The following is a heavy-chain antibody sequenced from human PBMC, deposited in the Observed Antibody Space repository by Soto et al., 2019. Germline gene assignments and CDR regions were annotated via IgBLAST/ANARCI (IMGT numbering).Heavy chain of an antibody. Sequence: SQTLSLTCAISWDSFSINSPAWNWIRRSPSRGLEWLGRTYYMSKLYNDYAVSVKSRITINPDTSKNQFSLQLNSVTPEETAVYYCAREGISYSSSYSLIPARAFDIWGQGTMVTVSS. CDR3: AREGISYSSSYSLIPARAFDI. CDR1: WDSFSINSPA. J-gene: IGHJ3*02. D-gene: IGHD6-13*01. CDR2: TYYMSKLYN. V-gene: IGHV6-1*01.